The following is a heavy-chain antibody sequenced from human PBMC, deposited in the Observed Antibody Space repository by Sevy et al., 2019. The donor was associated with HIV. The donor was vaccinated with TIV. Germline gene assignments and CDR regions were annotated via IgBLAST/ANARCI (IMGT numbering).Heavy chain of an antibody. CDR2: ISGLSNYI. D-gene: IGHD6-19*01. CDR3: ARGASSGWDYFDY. J-gene: IGHJ4*02. V-gene: IGHV3-21*01. Sequence: GGSLRLSCAASGFTFSSYNINWVRQAPGKGLEWVSYISGLSNYIYYADSLGGRFTISRDNAKNSVYLQMNSLRTEDTAVYYCARGASSGWDYFDYWGQGTLVTVSS. CDR1: GFTFSSYN.